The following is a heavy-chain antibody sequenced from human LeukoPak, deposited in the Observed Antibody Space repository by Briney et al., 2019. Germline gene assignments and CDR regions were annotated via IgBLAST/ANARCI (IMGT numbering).Heavy chain of an antibody. J-gene: IGHJ1*01. CDR2: ISGSGGST. D-gene: IGHD3-22*01. CDR3: AKDYYDSSGYYTGEYFQH. V-gene: IGHV3-23*01. Sequence: GGFLRLSWAASGFTFSSYAMSWVRQAPGKGLEWVSAISGSGGSTYYADSVKGRFTISRDNSKNTLYLQMNSLRAEDTAVYYCAKDYYDSSGYYTGEYFQHWGQGTLVTVSS. CDR1: GFTFSSYA.